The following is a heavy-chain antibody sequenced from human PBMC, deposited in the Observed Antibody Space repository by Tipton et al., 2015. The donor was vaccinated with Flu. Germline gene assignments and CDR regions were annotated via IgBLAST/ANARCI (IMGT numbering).Heavy chain of an antibody. CDR3: ARDRPNYYYYGMDV. V-gene: IGHV4-59*01. CDR1: GGSISSYY. Sequence: TLSLTCTVSGGSISSYYWSWIRQPPGKGLEWIGYIYYSGRTNYNPSLKSRVTISVDTSKNQFSLKLSSVTAADPAVYYCARDRPNYYYYGMDVWGQGTTVTVSS. J-gene: IGHJ6*02. CDR2: IYYSGRT.